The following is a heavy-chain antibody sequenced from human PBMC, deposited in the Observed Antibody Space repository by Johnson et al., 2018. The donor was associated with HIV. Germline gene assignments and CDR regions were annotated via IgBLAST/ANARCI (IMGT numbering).Heavy chain of an antibody. CDR1: GFTFSNYA. J-gene: IGHJ3*02. D-gene: IGHD3-22*01. Sequence: VQLVESGGGLVQPGGSLRLSCAASGFTFSNYAMSWVRQAPGKGLEWVSSISGSGGSKYYADSAKGRFTISRDNSKNTLYLQMNSLRAEDTAVHYCAKVRYYDRDAFDIWGPGTLSPSLQ. CDR2: ISGSGGSK. CDR3: AKVRYYDRDAFDI. V-gene: IGHV3-23*04.